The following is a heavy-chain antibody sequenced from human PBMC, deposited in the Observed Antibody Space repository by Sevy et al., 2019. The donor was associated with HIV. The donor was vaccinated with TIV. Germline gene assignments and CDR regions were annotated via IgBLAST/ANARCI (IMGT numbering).Heavy chain of an antibody. V-gene: IGHV3-23*01. J-gene: IGHJ4*02. CDR1: GFTFSKYS. CDR3: ARGCCTKPHDY. D-gene: IGHD2-8*01. CDR2: LSFGCGEI. Sequence: GGSLRLSCAASGFTFSKYSMSWVRQPPGKGLEWVSTLSFGCGEINYADSVKGRFTISRDNSKSSLYLQMNNLRPEDTAVYYCARGCCTKPHDYWGQGTLVTVSS.